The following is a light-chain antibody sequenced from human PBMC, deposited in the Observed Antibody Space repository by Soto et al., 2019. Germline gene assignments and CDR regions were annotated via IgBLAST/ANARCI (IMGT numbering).Light chain of an antibody. CDR2: LGS. J-gene: IGKJ4*01. V-gene: IGKV2-28*01. CDR3: KQYLRTRLT. CDR1: QSLLHSNGYNY. Sequence: DTVMTQSPLSLPVTPGEPASISCRSSQSLLHSNGYNYLDWYLQKPGQSPQLLIYLGSNRASGVPDRFIGSGSGTDFTLKISSVEAEDVGVYYCKQYLRTRLTFGGGTKVEIK.